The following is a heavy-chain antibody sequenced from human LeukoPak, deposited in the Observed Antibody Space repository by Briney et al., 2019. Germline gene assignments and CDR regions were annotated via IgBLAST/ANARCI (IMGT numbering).Heavy chain of an antibody. CDR2: IYTSGST. D-gene: IGHD5-12*01. CDR1: GGSISSYY. CDR3: ARGDADIVAKDPYYYYGMDV. J-gene: IGHJ6*02. V-gene: IGHV4-4*07. Sequence: SETLSLTCTVSGGSISSYYWSWIRQPAGKGLEWIGRIYTSGSTNYNPSLKSRVTMSVDTSKNQFSLKLSSVTAADTAVYYCARGDADIVAKDPYYYYGMDVWGQGTTVTVSS.